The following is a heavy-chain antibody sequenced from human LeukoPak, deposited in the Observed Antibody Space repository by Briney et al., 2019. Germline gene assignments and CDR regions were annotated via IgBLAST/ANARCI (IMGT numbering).Heavy chain of an antibody. J-gene: IGHJ6*04. CDR3: ARGSHPYGMDV. CDR2: ISSSGSTI. Sequence: PGGSLRLSCAASGFTFSSYEMNCVRQPPGEGLEEFSYISSSGSTIYYADSVKGRFTISRDNAKNSLYLRMNSLRAEDTAVYYCARGSHPYGMDVWGKGTTVTVSS. V-gene: IGHV3-48*03. CDR1: GFTFSSYE.